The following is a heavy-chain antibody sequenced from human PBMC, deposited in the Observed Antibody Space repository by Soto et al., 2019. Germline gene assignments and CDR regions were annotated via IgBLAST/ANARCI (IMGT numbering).Heavy chain of an antibody. D-gene: IGHD6-13*01. J-gene: IGHJ4*02. CDR2: IYYTAST. Sequence: SETLSLTCTVSGGSISSYYWNWIRQPPGKGLEWIGYIYYTASTNYNPSLKSRVTISVDTSKNQFSLNLRSVTAADTAVYYCSRDRGSWSAYFDNWGQGTLVTVSS. V-gene: IGHV4-59*01. CDR3: SRDRGSWSAYFDN. CDR1: GGSISSYY.